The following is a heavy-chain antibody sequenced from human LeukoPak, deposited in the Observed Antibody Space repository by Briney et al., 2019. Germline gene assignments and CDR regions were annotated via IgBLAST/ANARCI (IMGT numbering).Heavy chain of an antibody. CDR3: ARDNSVRDEAWWFNP. J-gene: IGHJ5*02. Sequence: RASVKVSCKVSGYTLTELSMHWVRQAPGQGPEWMGVISPSGGSTTYAQKFQGRVTLTRDMSTSTDYLELSSLRSEDTAVYYCARDNSVRDEAWWFNPWGQGTLVTVSS. D-gene: IGHD5-24*01. CDR1: GYTLTELS. CDR2: ISPSGGST. V-gene: IGHV1-46*01.